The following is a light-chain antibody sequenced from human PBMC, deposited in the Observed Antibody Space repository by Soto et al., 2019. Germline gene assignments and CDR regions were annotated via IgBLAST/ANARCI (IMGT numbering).Light chain of an antibody. CDR3: QQYGSSPRT. V-gene: IGKV3-20*01. J-gene: IGKJ1*01. CDR1: QSVSSSY. Sequence: EIVLTQSPGTLSLSPGERATLSCRASQSVSSSYLAWYQQKPGQAPSLLIYGASSRATGIPDRFSGSGSGTDFTLTISRLEPEDFAVYYCQQYGSSPRTLGQGTKV. CDR2: GAS.